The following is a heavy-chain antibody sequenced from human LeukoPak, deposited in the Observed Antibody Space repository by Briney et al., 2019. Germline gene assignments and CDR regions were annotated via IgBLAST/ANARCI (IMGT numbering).Heavy chain of an antibody. J-gene: IGHJ4*02. CDR3: ARTRGVPYGDYLNDY. D-gene: IGHD4-17*01. V-gene: IGHV4-39*07. CDR1: GGSISSSSYY. CDR2: IYYSGST. Sequence: SQTLSLTCAVSGGSISSSSYYWGWIRQPPGKGLEWIGSIYYSGSTYYNPSLKSRVTISVDTSKNQFSLKLSSVTAADTAVYYCARTRGVPYGDYLNDYWGQGTLVTVSS.